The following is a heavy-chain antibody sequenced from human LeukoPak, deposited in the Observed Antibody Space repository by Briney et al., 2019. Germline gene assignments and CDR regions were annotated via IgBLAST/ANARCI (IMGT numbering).Heavy chain of an antibody. V-gene: IGHV1-18*01. Sequence: ASVKVSCKASGYTFKSYGISWVRQAPGQGLEWMGWINNYNGNTNYAQNLQGGVTMTTDTSTSTAYMELRSLRSDDTAVYYCARDPRYNNVWSLDYWGQGTLVTVSS. CDR2: INNYNGNT. J-gene: IGHJ4*02. CDR3: ARDPRYNNVWSLDY. CDR1: GYTFKSYG. D-gene: IGHD6-19*01.